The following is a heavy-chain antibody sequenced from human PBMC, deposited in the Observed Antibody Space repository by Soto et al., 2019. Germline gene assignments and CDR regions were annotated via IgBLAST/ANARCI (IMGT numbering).Heavy chain of an antibody. D-gene: IGHD3-22*01. CDR1: GGTFSSYT. J-gene: IGHJ4*02. Sequence: SVKVSCKASGGTFSSYTISWVRQAPGQGLEYMGGIIPIFGTAKYAQKFQGRVTITANTSTSTVYMEVSSLRSDDTSVYYCARTPYSGYAPLDFWAQGTLVTVSS. V-gene: IGHV1-69*06. CDR3: ARTPYSGYAPLDF. CDR2: IIPIFGTA.